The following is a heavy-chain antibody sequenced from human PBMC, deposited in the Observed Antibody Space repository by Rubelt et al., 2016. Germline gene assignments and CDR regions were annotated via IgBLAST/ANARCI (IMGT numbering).Heavy chain of an antibody. Sequence: QVQLQESGPGLVKPSETLSLTCTVSGGSISAYYCSWIRQPPGKGLEWIGTIYYSGSTYYNPSLKSRVTISVATSKNQFSLKVSSVTAADTAIYNCGRDPWMVPLECGAWGQGALVTVSS. D-gene: IGHD6-19*01. V-gene: IGHV4-59*12. CDR2: IYYSGST. CDR1: GGSISAYY. CDR3: GRDPWMVPLECGA. J-gene: IGHJ5*02.